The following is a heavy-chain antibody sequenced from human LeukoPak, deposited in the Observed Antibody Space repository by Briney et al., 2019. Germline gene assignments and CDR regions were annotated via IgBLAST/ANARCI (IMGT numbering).Heavy chain of an antibody. CDR1: GFTFSDYY. J-gene: IGHJ4*02. Sequence: GGSLRLSCAASGFTFSDYYMSWIRQAPGKGLEWVSYISSSGSTIYYADSVKGRFTISRDNAKNSLYLQMNRLRAEDTAVYYCARSTNYDSSGYYHDYWGQGTLVTVSS. CDR3: ARSTNYDSSGYYHDY. D-gene: IGHD3-22*01. V-gene: IGHV3-11*04. CDR2: ISSSGSTI.